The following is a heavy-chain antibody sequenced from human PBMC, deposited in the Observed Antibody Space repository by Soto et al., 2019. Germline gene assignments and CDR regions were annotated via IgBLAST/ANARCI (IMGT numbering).Heavy chain of an antibody. CDR3: SREGYCISTSCPPHYYYYGMDV. CDR1: GFTFSSYG. CDR2: IWYDGSNK. J-gene: IGHJ6*02. D-gene: IGHD2-2*01. Sequence: QVQLVESGGGVVQPGRSLRLSCAASGFTFSSYGMHWVRQAPGKGLEWVAVIWYDGSNKYYADSVKGRFTISRDNSKNTLYLQMNSLRAEDTAVYYCSREGYCISTSCPPHYYYYGMDVWGQGTTVTVSS. V-gene: IGHV3-33*01.